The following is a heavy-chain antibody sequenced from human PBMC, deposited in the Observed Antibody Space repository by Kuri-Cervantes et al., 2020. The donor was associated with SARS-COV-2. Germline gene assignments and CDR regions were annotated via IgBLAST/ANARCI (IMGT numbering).Heavy chain of an antibody. J-gene: IGHJ6*02. CDR1: GCTFSSYG. D-gene: IGHD3-9*01. CDR3: ARALYGGRLDYSPASGYYYEGMDV. CDR2: IWSHGTNK. Sequence: GESLKISGAASGCTFSSYGMHWVRQAPGKGLDWVAVIWSHGTNKYYADSAKGRFTISRDNSKNTLYLQMNSLRAEDTAVYFCARALYGGRLDYSPASGYYYEGMDVWGQGTMVTVSS. V-gene: IGHV3-33*08.